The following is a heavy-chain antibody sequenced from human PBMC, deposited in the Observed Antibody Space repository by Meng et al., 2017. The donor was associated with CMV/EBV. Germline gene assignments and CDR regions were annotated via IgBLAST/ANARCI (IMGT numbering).Heavy chain of an antibody. CDR2: INPNSGGT. CDR1: DTFTGYY. V-gene: IGHV1-2*02. J-gene: IGHJ1*01. CDR3: ARVPDTIFGVVIKYFQH. D-gene: IGHD3-3*01. Sequence: DTFTGYYMHWVRQAPGQGLEWMGWINPNSGGTNYAQKFQGRVTMTRDTSISTAYMELSRLRSDDTAVYYCARVPDTIFGVVIKYFQHWGQGTLVTVSS.